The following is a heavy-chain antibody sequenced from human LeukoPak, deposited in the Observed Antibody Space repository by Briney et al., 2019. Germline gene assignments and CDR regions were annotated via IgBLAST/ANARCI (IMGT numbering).Heavy chain of an antibody. CDR3: ARSRDGYNYYFDY. Sequence: SETLSLTCTVSGGSISSYYWSWIRQPPGKGLEWIGYIYYSGSTNYNPSLKSRVTISLDTSKNQFSLKLSSVTAADTTVYYCARSRDGYNYYFDYWGQGTLVTVSS. D-gene: IGHD5-24*01. V-gene: IGHV4-59*08. CDR1: GGSISSYY. J-gene: IGHJ4*02. CDR2: IYYSGST.